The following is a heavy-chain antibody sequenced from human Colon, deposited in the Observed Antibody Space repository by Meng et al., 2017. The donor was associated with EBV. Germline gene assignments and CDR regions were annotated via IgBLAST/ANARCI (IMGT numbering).Heavy chain of an antibody. CDR3: VLFTGNCFDP. CDR2: VYWDDDT. J-gene: IGHJ5*02. D-gene: IGHD1-14*01. CDR1: GFSHRTGEVG. Sequence: VSGLSGGKPAKTLRLACAFAGFSHRTGEVGVGWIRQPPGRVQEWLAVVYWDDDTRYSQGLKSMLTITKDTSKNQVIITLTNMDPVDTSTYYCVLFTGNCFDPWGQGTLVTVSS. V-gene: IGHV2-5*02.